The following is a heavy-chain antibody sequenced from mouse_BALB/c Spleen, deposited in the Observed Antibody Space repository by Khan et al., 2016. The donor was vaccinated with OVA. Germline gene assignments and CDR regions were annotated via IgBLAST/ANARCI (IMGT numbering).Heavy chain of an antibody. J-gene: IGHJ2*01. D-gene: IGHD1-2*01. V-gene: IGHV14-3*02. Sequence: VQLQQSGAELVKSGATVKLSCTASGLNIKDTYMHWLKQWPEKGLGWLGRIDPPNGTPKYAPLFPGKTTITADTSSHTSYLQISSLTTEDTAVYYGARTARKWGQGTTLTVAS. CDR2: IDPPNGTP. CDR1: GLNIKDTY. CDR3: ARTARK.